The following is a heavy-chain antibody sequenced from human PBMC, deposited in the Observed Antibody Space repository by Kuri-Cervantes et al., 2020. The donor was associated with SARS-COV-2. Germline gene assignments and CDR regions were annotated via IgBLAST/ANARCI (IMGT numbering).Heavy chain of an antibody. J-gene: IGHJ5*02. V-gene: IGHV3-30*04. CDR2: ISYDGSNK. D-gene: IGHD3-3*01. CDR1: GFTFSSYA. Sequence: GESLKISCAASGFTFSSYAMHWVRQAPGKGLEWVAVISYDGSNKYYADSVEGRFTISRDNSKNTLYLQMNSLRAEDTAVYYCARVFYEWFLIVGPPQFDPWGQGTLVTVSS. CDR3: ARVFYEWFLIVGPPQFDP.